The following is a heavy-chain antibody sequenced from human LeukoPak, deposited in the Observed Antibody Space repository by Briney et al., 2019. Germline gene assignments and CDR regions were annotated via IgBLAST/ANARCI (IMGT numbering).Heavy chain of an antibody. J-gene: IGHJ4*02. V-gene: IGHV3-23*01. Sequence: GGSLRLSCVASGFSFSSFSMNWVRQAPGKGLEWVATISGSGGSTYYADSVKGRFTISRDNSKNTLYLQMNSLRAEDTAVYYCAKVSGWYNWNDSFDYWGQGTLVTVSS. D-gene: IGHD1-20*01. CDR3: AKVSGWYNWNDSFDY. CDR1: GFSFSSFS. CDR2: ISGSGGST.